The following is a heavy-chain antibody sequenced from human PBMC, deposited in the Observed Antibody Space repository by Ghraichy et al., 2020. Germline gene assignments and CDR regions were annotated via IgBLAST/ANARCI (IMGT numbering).Heavy chain of an antibody. CDR2: INPSAGST. D-gene: IGHD6-6*01. CDR1: GYTFTSYY. Sequence: ASVKVSCKASGYTFTSYYMHWVRQAPGQGLEWMGLINPSAGSTTYAQKFQGRVTMTRDTSTSTVYMELRSLTSDDTAVYYCARAHSSSSGVQHWGQGTLVTVSS. J-gene: IGHJ1*01. V-gene: IGHV1-46*01. CDR3: ARAHSSSSGVQH.